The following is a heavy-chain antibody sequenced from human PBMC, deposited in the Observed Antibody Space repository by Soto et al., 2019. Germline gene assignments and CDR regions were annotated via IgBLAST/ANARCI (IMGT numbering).Heavy chain of an antibody. J-gene: IGHJ4*02. CDR2: ISGSGGST. CDR3: AKGPRAAQGYYFDY. CDR1: GFTFSSYA. V-gene: IGHV3-23*01. Sequence: EVQLLESGGGLEQPGGSLRLSCAASGFTFSSYAMSWVRQAPGKGLEWVSAISGSGGSTYYADSVKGRFTISRDNSKNTLYLQMTSMRAEDTAVYYCAKGPRAAQGYYFDYWGQGTLVTVSS. D-gene: IGHD6-13*01.